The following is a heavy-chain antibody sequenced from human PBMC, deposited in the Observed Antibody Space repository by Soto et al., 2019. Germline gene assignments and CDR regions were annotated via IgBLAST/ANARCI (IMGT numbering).Heavy chain of an antibody. CDR1: GYTFTSYA. CDR3: ARDAGSDGMDV. CDR2: INAGNGNT. Sequence: WASVKVSCKASGYTFTSYAMHWLRQAPGQRLEWMGWINAGNGNTKYSQKFQGRVTITRDTSASTAYMELSSLRSEDTAVYYCARDAGSDGMDVWGQGTTVTVSS. J-gene: IGHJ6*02. V-gene: IGHV1-3*01.